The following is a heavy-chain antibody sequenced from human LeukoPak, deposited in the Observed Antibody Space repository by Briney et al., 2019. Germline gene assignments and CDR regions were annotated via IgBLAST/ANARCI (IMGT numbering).Heavy chain of an antibody. D-gene: IGHD6-13*01. J-gene: IGHJ6*03. Sequence: ASVKVSCTASGYTFTGYYMHWVRQAPGQGLEWMGWINPNSGGTNYAQKFQGRVTMTRDTSISTAYMELSRLRSDDTAVYYCARVGSSSSWYRDYYYYYMDVWGKGTTVTISS. CDR2: INPNSGGT. V-gene: IGHV1-2*02. CDR1: GYTFTGYY. CDR3: ARVGSSSSWYRDYYYYYMDV.